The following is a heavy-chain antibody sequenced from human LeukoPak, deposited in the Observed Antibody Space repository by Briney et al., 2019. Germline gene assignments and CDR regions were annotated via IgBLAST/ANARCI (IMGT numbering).Heavy chain of an antibody. D-gene: IGHD3-22*01. CDR3: ARDSPYYYDSSGYYGFNYLDP. V-gene: IGHV4-59*01. CDR1: GGSINSYY. Sequence: SETLSLTCTVSGGSINSYYWSWIRQPPGKGLEWIGYIYYSGSTNYNPSLKSRVTISVDTSKNQFSLKMSSVTAADTAVYYCARDSPYYYDSSGYYGFNYLDPWGQGTLVTVSS. J-gene: IGHJ5*02. CDR2: IYYSGST.